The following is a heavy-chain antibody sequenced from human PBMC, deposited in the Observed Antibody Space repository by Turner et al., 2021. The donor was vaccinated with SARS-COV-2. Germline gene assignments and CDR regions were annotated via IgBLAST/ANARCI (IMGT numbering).Heavy chain of an antibody. CDR2: IIPSLGIA. J-gene: IGHJ1*01. Sequence: QVQLVQSGAEVKKPGSSVTVSCKASGGPFSSYAISWVRQVPGKGLEWMERIIPSLGIASNAQKFQGRVTIAADKSTSPAYMELSSLRSEDTAVYYCARAMVRGVNAFAEYFQHWGQGTLVTVSS. D-gene: IGHD3-10*01. V-gene: IGHV1-69*04. CDR3: ARAMVRGVNAFAEYFQH. CDR1: GGPFSSYA.